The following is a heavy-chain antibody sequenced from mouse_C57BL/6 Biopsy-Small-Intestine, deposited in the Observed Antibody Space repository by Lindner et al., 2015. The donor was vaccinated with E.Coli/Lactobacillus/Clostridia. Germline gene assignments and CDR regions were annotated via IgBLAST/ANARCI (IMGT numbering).Heavy chain of an antibody. J-gene: IGHJ1*03. CDR3: ARAGYYGSSSYWYFDV. CDR2: ISYDGSN. V-gene: IGHV3-6*01. Sequence: VQLQESGPGLVKPSQSLSLTCSVTGYSITSGSYWNWIRQFPGNKLEWMGYISYDGSNNYNPSLKNRISITRDTSKNQFFLKLNSVTTEDTATYYCARAGYYGSSSYWYFDVWGTGTTVTVSS. D-gene: IGHD1-1*01. CDR1: GYSITSGSY.